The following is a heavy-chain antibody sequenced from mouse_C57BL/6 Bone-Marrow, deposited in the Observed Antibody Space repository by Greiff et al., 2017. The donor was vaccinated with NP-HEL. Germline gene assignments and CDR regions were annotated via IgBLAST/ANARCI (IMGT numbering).Heavy chain of an antibody. D-gene: IGHD1-1*01. J-gene: IGHJ3*01. Sequence: EVLLVESGGGLVQPGGSLKLSCAASGFTFSDYGMAWVRQAPRKGPEWVAFISNLAYSIYYADNLTGRFTISRENAKNTLYLELSSLRSEDTAMCYCARSYYYGSSYWFAYWGQGTLVTVSA. V-gene: IGHV5-15*01. CDR2: ISNLAYSI. CDR1: GFTFSDYG. CDR3: ARSYYYGSSYWFAY.